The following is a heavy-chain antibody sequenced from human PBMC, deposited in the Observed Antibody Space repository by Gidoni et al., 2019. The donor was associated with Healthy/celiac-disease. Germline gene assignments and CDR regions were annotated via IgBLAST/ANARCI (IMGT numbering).Heavy chain of an antibody. D-gene: IGHD4-17*01. Sequence: QVQLQESGPGLVKPSQTLSLTCTVSGGSISSGSYYWSWIRQPAGKGLEWIGRLYTSGSTNYNPSLKSRVTISVDTSKNQFSLKLSSVTAADTAVYYCAINDYGDYGFDYWGQGTLVTVSS. CDR3: AINDYGDYGFDY. CDR1: GGSISSGSYY. CDR2: LYTSGST. V-gene: IGHV4-61*02. J-gene: IGHJ4*02.